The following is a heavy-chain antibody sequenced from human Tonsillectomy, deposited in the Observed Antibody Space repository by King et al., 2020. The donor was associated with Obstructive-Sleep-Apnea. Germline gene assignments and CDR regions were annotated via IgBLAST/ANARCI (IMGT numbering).Heavy chain of an antibody. V-gene: IGHV3-23*04. CDR3: AGKGPAWGADCFSGHSFYYGMDV. CDR2: ISGSGSST. Sequence: VQLVESGGGLVQPGGSLRLSCAASGFTFSSYAMTWVRQAPGKGLEGVSSISGSGSSTYYADSVKGRFTISRDNSKSTLYLQMNSLRGEDTAGYFCAGKGPAWGADCFSGHSFYYGMDVWGQGTTVTVSS. CDR1: GFTFSSYA. D-gene: IGHD2-21*02. J-gene: IGHJ6*02.